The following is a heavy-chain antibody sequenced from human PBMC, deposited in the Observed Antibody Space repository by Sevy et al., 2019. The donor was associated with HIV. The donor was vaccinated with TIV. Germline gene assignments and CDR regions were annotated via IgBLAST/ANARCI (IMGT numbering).Heavy chain of an antibody. D-gene: IGHD3-22*01. CDR2: IYYSGRT. Sequence: SETLSLTCTVSGGSISSGGYYWSWIRQHPGKGLEWIGYIYYSGRTYYNPSLKSRVTISVDTSKNQFSLKLSSVTAADTAVYYCARDGRLTYYYDSSGYSKPRQNWFDPWSQGTLVTVSS. CDR1: GGSISSGGYY. V-gene: IGHV4-31*03. CDR3: ARDGRLTYYYDSSGYSKPRQNWFDP. J-gene: IGHJ5*02.